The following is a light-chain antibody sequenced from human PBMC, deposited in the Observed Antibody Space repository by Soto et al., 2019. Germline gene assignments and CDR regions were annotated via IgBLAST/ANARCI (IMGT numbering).Light chain of an antibody. CDR1: RSVAYN. CDR2: GAS. J-gene: IGKJ5*01. V-gene: IGKV3-15*01. Sequence: EIVMTKYPTNLSASPGERATLSCRASRSVAYNLALYQQKPAQAPRLLINGASTRATGIPARFSASGFGTDFALTISSLQSEDFTIYYCQQYNDWPPCTFGQGTRLEIK. CDR3: QQYNDWPPCT.